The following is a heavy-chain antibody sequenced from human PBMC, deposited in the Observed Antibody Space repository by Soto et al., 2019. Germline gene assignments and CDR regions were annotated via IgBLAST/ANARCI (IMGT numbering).Heavy chain of an antibody. V-gene: IGHV4-30-4*01. Sequence: PSETLSLTCTVSGDSISSGDYYWSWIRQPPGKGLEWIGCIYYSGNTYYNPSLKSRFSISVDTSKNQFSLKLSSVTAADTAVYYCARDFKRYSSPPSPLEYWDLGTPVTVSS. J-gene: IGHJ4*02. CDR3: ARDFKRYSSPPSPLEY. CDR1: GDSISSGDYY. D-gene: IGHD6-13*01. CDR2: IYYSGNT.